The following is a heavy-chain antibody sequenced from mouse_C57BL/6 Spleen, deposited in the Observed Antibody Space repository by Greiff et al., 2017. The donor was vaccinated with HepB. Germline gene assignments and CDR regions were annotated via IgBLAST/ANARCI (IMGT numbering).Heavy chain of an antibody. CDR1: GYTFTSYW. CDR3: AREGSSGPDYYAIDY. D-gene: IGHD3-2*02. V-gene: IGHV1-52*01. J-gene: IGHJ4*01. Sequence: VQLQQPGAELVRPGSSVKLSCKASGYTFTSYWLHWVKQRPIQGLEWIGNIDPSDSETHYNQKFKDKATLTVDKSSSTAYMQLSSLTSEDSAVYYCAREGSSGPDYYAIDYWGQGTSVTVSS. CDR2: IDPSDSET.